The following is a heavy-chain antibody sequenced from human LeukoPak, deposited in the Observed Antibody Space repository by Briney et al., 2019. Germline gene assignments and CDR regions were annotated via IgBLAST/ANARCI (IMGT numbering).Heavy chain of an antibody. Sequence: GGSLRLSCAASGFTFSSYGMHWVRQAPGKGLEWVAVIWYDGSNKYYADSVKGRFTISRDKSKNTLYLQMNSLRAEDTAVYYCARDLTVTTETYDEWGQGTLVTVSS. V-gene: IGHV3-33*01. J-gene: IGHJ4*02. CDR1: GFTFSSYG. CDR2: IWYDGSNK. D-gene: IGHD4-17*01. CDR3: ARDLTVTTETYDE.